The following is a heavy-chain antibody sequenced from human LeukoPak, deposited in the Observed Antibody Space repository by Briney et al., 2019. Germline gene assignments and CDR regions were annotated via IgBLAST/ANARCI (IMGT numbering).Heavy chain of an antibody. V-gene: IGHV3-23*01. J-gene: IGHJ4*02. D-gene: IGHD6-13*01. Sequence: GGSLRLSCAASGFTFSSYAMSWVRQAPGKGLVWVSAISGSGGSTYYADSVKGRFTISRDNSKNTLYLQMNSLRAEDTAVYYCAKVGSVAAAGTYHVDYWGQGTLVTVSS. CDR1: GFTFSSYA. CDR3: AKVGSVAAAGTYHVDY. CDR2: ISGSGGST.